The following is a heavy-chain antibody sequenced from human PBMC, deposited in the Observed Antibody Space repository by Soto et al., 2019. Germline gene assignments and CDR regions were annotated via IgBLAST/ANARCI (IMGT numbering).Heavy chain of an antibody. CDR1: GYTFTSYA. D-gene: IGHD2-21*02. V-gene: IGHV1-3*05. Sequence: QVQLVQSGAEEKKPGASVKVSCKASGYTFTSYAMHWVRQAPGQRLEWMGWINAGNGNTKYSQKFQGRVTITRDTSASTAYMELSSLRSEDTAVYYCATAWVVVTAPDYWGQGTLVTVSS. J-gene: IGHJ4*02. CDR3: ATAWVVVTAPDY. CDR2: INAGNGNT.